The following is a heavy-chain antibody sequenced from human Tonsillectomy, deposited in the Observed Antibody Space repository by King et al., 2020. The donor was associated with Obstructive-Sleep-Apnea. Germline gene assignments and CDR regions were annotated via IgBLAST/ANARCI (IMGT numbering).Heavy chain of an antibody. V-gene: IGHV3-74*01. D-gene: IGHD3-9*01. CDR1: GFTFSSSW. CDR2: IISDGSST. J-gene: IGHJ4*02. CDR3: ARNNYDILTGYSHFDY. Sequence: VQLVESGGGLVRPGGSLRLSCAASGFTFSSSWMHWVRQAPGKGLVWVSRIISDGSSTSYADSVKGRFTISRDNAKNTLYLQMNSLRAEDTAVYYCARNNYDILTGYSHFDYWGQGTLVTVSS.